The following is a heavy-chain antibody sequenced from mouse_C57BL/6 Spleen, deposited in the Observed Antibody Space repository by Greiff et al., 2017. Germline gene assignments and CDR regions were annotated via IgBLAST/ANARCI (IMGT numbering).Heavy chain of an antibody. CDR3: ARADGNLFDY. V-gene: IGHV1-54*01. CDR2: INPGSGGT. D-gene: IGHD2-1*01. Sequence: QVQLQQSGAELVRPGTSVKVSCKASGYAFTNSLIEWVKQRPGQGLEWIGVINPGSGGTKYNEKFKGKATLTADKSSSTAYMQLSSLTSEDAAVYFCARADGNLFDYWGQGTTLTVSS. J-gene: IGHJ2*01. CDR1: GYAFTNSL.